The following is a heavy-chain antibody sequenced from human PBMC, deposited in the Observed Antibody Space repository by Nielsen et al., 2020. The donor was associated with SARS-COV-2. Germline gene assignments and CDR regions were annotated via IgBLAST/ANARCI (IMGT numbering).Heavy chain of an antibody. D-gene: IGHD3/OR15-3a*01. J-gene: IGHJ6*02. Sequence: GESLKISCAASGFTFNNYAMHWVRQAPGQGLEWMGRINPYSGGTNYAQKFQGTVTMTRDASISTVYMELTSDDTAVYYCARARATIFGLVMSYGMDVWGQGTTVAVSS. CDR1: GFTFNNYA. CDR3: ARARATIFGLVMSYGMDV. V-gene: IGHV1-2*06. CDR2: INPYSGGT.